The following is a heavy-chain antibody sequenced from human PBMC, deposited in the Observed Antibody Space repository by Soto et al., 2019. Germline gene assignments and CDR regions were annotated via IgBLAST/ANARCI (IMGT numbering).Heavy chain of an antibody. CDR3: AKDGECGGDGYSGY. V-gene: IGHV3-30*18. J-gene: IGHJ4*02. CDR1: GFTFSSYG. D-gene: IGHD2-21*02. CDR2: ISYDGSNK. Sequence: QVQLVESGGGVVQPGRSLRLSCAASGFTFSSYGMHWVRQAPGKGLEWVAVISYDGSNKYYADSVKGQFTISRDNTKNTLYLEMNSLRAEDTAVYYCAKDGECGGDGYSGYWGKRTLVTASS.